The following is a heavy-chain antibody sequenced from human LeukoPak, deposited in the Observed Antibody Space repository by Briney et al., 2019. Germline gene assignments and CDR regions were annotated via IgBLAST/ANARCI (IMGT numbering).Heavy chain of an antibody. D-gene: IGHD3-22*01. J-gene: IGHJ4*02. CDR2: IYYSGGT. Sequence: GSLRLSCAASGFTFSSYSMNWVRQPPGKGLEWIGSIYYSGGTYYNPSLKSRVTISVDTSKNQFSLKLSSVTAADTAVYYCARQKAYYYDSSGRYFDYWGQGTLVTVSS. V-gene: IGHV4-39*01. CDR3: ARQKAYYYDSSGRYFDY. CDR1: GFTFSSYSMN.